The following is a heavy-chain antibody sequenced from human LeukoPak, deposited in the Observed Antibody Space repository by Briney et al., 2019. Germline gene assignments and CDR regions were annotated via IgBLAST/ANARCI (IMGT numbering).Heavy chain of an antibody. D-gene: IGHD3-10*01. CDR3: ARSYYYGSGRWFDP. CDR2: INYSGST. V-gene: IGHV4-59*01. CDR1: GGSISSYY. J-gene: IGHJ5*02. Sequence: PSETLSLTCTVSGGSISSYYWSWIRQPPGKGLEWIGYINYSGSTNYNPSLKSRVTISVDTSKNQFSLKLSSVTAADTAVYYCARSYYYGSGRWFDPWGQGTLVTVSS.